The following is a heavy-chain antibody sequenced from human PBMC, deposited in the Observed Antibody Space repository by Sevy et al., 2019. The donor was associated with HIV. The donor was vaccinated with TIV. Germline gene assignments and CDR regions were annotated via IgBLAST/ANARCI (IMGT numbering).Heavy chain of an antibody. Sequence: GGSLRLSCAASGFTFSSYAMHWVRQAPGKGLEWVAVISYDGSNKYYADSVKGRFTISRDNSKDMLYLQISSLRAEDTAVYYCARVPNYPGSWTYYHFDYWGQGTLVTVSS. D-gene: IGHD3-10*01. CDR1: GFTFSSYA. CDR3: ARVPNYPGSWTYYHFDY. CDR2: ISYDGSNK. J-gene: IGHJ4*02. V-gene: IGHV3-30-3*01.